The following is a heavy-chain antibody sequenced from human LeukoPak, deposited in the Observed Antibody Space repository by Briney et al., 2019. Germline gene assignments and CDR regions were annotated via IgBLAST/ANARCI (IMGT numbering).Heavy chain of an antibody. CDR3: ARDIRSGNDYYYYMDV. CDR1: GFTFSSYE. V-gene: IGHV3-48*03. J-gene: IGHJ6*03. Sequence: GGSLRLSCAASGFTFSSYEMNWVRQAPGKGPEWVSDISSSGATIHYADSVKGRFTISRDNAKNSLYLQMSSLRAEDTAVYYCARDIRSGNDYYYYMDVWGKGTTVTVSS. D-gene: IGHD6-25*01. CDR2: ISSSGATI.